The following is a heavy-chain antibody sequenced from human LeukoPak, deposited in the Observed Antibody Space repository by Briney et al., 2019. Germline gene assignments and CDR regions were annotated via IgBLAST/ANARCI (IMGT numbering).Heavy chain of an antibody. CDR1: GFTFSSYA. D-gene: IGHD1-7*01. CDR2: ISYDGSNK. Sequence: GGSLRLSWAASGFTFSSYAMHWVRQAPGKGLEWVAVISYDGSNKYYADSVKGRFTISRDNSKNTLYLQMNSLRAEDTGVYYCASEASRPIKWGLELNLSYYFDYWGQGTLVTVSS. CDR3: ASEASRPIKWGLELNLSYYFDY. V-gene: IGHV3-30*04. J-gene: IGHJ4*02.